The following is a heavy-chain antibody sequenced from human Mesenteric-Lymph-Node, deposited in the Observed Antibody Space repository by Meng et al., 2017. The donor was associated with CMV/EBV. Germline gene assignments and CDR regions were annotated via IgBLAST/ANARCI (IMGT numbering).Heavy chain of an antibody. Sequence: GSLRLSCAVYGGSFSGYYWSWIRQPPGKGLEWIGEINHSGGTYYNPSLKSRVTISVDTSKNQFSLKLSSVTAADTAVYYCARRPDYGDYVGFLDYWGQGTLVTVSS. CDR3: ARRPDYGDYVGFLDY. CDR1: GGSFSGYY. V-gene: IGHV4-34*01. CDR2: INHSGGT. D-gene: IGHD4-17*01. J-gene: IGHJ4*02.